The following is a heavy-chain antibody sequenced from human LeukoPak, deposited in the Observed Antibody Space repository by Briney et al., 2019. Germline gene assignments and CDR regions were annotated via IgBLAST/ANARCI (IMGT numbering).Heavy chain of an antibody. Sequence: GASVKVSCKASGGTFSSHAIAWVRQAPGQGPEWMGGIIPISGTANYAQKFQGRVTITTDDSTSTAYMELSSLTSDATAAYYCARGLQYQLLKALGYYYMDVWGEGTTVTVSS. CDR3: ARGLQYQLLKALGYYYMDV. D-gene: IGHD2-2*01. CDR1: GGTFSSHA. J-gene: IGHJ6*03. CDR2: IIPISGTA. V-gene: IGHV1-69*05.